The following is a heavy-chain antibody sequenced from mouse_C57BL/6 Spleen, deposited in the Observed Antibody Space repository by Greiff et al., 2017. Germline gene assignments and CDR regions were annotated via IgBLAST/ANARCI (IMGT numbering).Heavy chain of an antibody. Sequence: VHLVESGPELVKPGASVKISCKASGYAFSSSWMNWVKQRPGKGLEWIGRIYPGDGDTNYNGKFKGKATLTADKSSSTAYMQLSSLTSEDSAVYFCARIYYDYDEDFAYWGQGTLVTVSA. CDR2: IYPGDGDT. CDR1: GYAFSSSW. CDR3: ARIYYDYDEDFAY. V-gene: IGHV1-82*01. D-gene: IGHD2-4*01. J-gene: IGHJ3*01.